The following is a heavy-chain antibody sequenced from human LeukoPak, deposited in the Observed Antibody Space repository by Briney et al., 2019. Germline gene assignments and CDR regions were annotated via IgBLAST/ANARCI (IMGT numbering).Heavy chain of an antibody. Sequence: GGSLRLSCAASGFTFSSYSMNWVRQAPGKGLEWVSSISSSSSYIYYADSVKGRFTISRDNAKNSLYLQMNSLRAEDTAVYYCARSEGYSYGLDYWGQGTLVTASS. CDR3: ARSEGYSYGLDY. CDR2: ISSSSSYI. D-gene: IGHD5-18*01. J-gene: IGHJ4*02. CDR1: GFTFSSYS. V-gene: IGHV3-21*01.